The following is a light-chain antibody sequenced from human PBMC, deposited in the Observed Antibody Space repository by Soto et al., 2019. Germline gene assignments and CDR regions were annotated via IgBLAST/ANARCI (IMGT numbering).Light chain of an antibody. CDR2: GAS. CDR3: QQYNNWPRT. J-gene: IGKJ1*01. CDR1: RSVSSN. V-gene: IGKV3-15*01. Sequence: EVVMTQSPDTLSVSPGERATLSCRASRSVSSNLAWYQQKLGQAPRLLIYGASTRATGISAKFSGSGSGTEFTLTISSLQSEDFAIYYCQQYNNWPRTFGQGTRVEIK.